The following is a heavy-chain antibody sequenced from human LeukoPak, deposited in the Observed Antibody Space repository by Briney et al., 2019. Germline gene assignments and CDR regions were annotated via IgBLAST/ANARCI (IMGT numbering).Heavy chain of an antibody. CDR2: IYSGGST. J-gene: IGHJ4*02. CDR3: ARDTYGSGSFIGPLDY. V-gene: IGHV3-66*01. Sequence: GGSLRLSCAASGFTVSGNYMSWVRQAPGKGLEWGSLIYSGGSTYYADSVKGRFTISRDNAKNSLYLQMDSLRAEDTAMYYCARDTYGSGSFIGPLDYWGQGTLVTVSS. CDR1: GFTVSGNY. D-gene: IGHD3-10*01.